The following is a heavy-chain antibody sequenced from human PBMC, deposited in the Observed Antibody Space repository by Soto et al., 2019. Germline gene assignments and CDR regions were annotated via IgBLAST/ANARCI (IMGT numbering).Heavy chain of an antibody. V-gene: IGHV1-69*13. CDR1: GGTLSSYA. CDR2: IIPIFGTA. J-gene: IGHJ4*02. CDR3: ARDRAQTWIQLWLRY. Sequence: SVKVSCKASGGTLSSYAISWVRQAPGQGLEWMGGIIPIFGTANYAQKFQGRVTITADESTSTAYMELSSLRSEDTAVYYCARDRAQTWIQLWLRYWGQGTLVTVSS. D-gene: IGHD5-18*01.